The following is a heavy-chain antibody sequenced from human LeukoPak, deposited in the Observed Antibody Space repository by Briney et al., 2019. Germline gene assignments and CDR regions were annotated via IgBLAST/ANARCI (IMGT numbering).Heavy chain of an antibody. Sequence: GGSLRLSCVASGFTFSGYWMSWVRQAPGKGLEWVANIMKDGSTKKYVDSVKGRFTISRDNAKNSVHLQLNTLRAEDTAVYYCATLHSDFDYWGQGTLVTVSS. CDR2: IMKDGSTK. V-gene: IGHV3-7*01. CDR1: GFTFSGYW. D-gene: IGHD2-21*01. J-gene: IGHJ4*01. CDR3: ATLHSDFDY.